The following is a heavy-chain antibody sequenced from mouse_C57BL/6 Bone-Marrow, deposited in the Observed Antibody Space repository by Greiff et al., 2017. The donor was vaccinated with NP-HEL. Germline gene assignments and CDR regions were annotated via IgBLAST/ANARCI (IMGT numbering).Heavy chain of an antibody. Sequence: QVQPKQSGPGLVQPSQSLSITCTVSGFSLTSYGVHWVRQSPGKGLEWLGVIWSGGSTDYNAAFISRLSISKDNSKSQFFFKMNSLQADDTAIYYCASYYGSSYPFAYWGQGTLVTVSA. J-gene: IGHJ3*01. D-gene: IGHD1-1*01. CDR3: ASYYGSSYPFAY. CDR1: GFSLTSYG. CDR2: IWSGGST. V-gene: IGHV2-2*01.